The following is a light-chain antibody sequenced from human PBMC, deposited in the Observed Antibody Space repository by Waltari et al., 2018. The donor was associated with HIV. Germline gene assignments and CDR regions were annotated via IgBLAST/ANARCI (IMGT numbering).Light chain of an antibody. CDR2: RKN. J-gene: IGLJ3*02. Sequence: QSVLTPPPSATGTPGQRVTISCSGSSSKIGTNYVPWYQQLPGTTPKLLIYRKNQRPSGVPDRFSASKSGTSASLAIRGLRSEDEGDYYCAAWDDSLGGRGLFGGGTRLTVL. V-gene: IGLV1-47*01. CDR1: SSKIGTNY. CDR3: AAWDDSLGGRGL.